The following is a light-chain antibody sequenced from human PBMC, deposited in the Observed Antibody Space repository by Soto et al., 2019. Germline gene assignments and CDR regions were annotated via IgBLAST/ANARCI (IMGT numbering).Light chain of an antibody. CDR3: QQYGSSPRT. Sequence: EIVLTQSPATLSLSPGDRATLSCRASKSVGKYLAWYQQKPGQLPRLLIYDVSNRATGIPARFSGTGSGTDFTLTISTLEPEDFAVYCCQQYGSSPRTFGQGTKVDIK. J-gene: IGKJ1*01. CDR2: DVS. CDR1: KSVGKY. V-gene: IGKV3-11*01.